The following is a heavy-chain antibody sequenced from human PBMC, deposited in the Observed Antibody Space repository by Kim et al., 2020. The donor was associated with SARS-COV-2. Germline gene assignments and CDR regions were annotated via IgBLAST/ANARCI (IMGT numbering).Heavy chain of an antibody. J-gene: IGHJ4*02. V-gene: IGHV1-2*04. D-gene: IGHD5-18*01. CDR3: ARAATAMVYFDY. Sequence: NNAQTFQGWVTMTRDTSSSTAYMELSRLGSDDTAVYYCARAATAMVYFDYWGQGTLVTVSS.